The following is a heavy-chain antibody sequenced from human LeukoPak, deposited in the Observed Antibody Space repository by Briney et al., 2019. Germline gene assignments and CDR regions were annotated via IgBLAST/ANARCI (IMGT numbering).Heavy chain of an antibody. CDR2: IYHSGST. V-gene: IGHV4-30-2*01. CDR3: ARGGQYFQH. CDR1: GASISSGGYS. J-gene: IGHJ1*01. Sequence: SETLSLTCAVSGASISSGGYSWSWIRQPPGKGLEWIGCIYHSGSTQYNPSLKSRVTMSVDRSKNQFSLKLSSVTAADTAVYYCARGGQYFQHWGQGTLVTVSS.